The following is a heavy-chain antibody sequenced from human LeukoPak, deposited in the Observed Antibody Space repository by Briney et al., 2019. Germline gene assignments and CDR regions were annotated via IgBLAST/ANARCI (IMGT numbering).Heavy chain of an antibody. CDR3: EGERGDAFDV. CDR2: IKHDASEI. CDR1: GFTFSSYW. J-gene: IGHJ3*01. Sequence: PGGSLRLSCAASGFTFSSYWMNWVRRAPGQGLEWGANIKHDASEIYYVDSVKGRFTISRDNAKNSLYLQMKNLRAEDTAVYYCEGERGDAFDVWGQGTMVTVSS. V-gene: IGHV3-7*01.